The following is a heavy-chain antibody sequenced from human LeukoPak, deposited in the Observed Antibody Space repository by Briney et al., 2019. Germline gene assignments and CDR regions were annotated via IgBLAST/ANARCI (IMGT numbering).Heavy chain of an antibody. V-gene: IGHV3-23*01. CDR2: ISGSGHST. D-gene: IGHD1-26*01. CDR3: ARDPRELGSGRFDY. Sequence: SGGSLRLSCAASGFTFTGYAMSWVRQAPGKGLEWVSAISGSGHSTDYADSVKGRFTISRDNSKNTLYLEMHSLRAEDTGVYYCARDPRELGSGRFDYWGQGTLVTVSS. CDR1: GFTFTGYA. J-gene: IGHJ4*02.